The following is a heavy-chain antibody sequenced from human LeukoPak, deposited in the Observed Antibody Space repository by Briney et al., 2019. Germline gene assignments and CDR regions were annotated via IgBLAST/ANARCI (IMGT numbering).Heavy chain of an antibody. CDR1: GYNFPAYF. CDR3: ARVGFTTSWSNFDY. CDR2: INPNGGDT. Sequence: ASVKVSCKAAGYNFPAYFIHWVRQAPGPGLEWMGRINPNGGDTNYAQKFQGRVTMAGDTSISTAYMELSSLISDDTAVYYCARVGFTTSWSNFDYWGQGTLVTVSS. D-gene: IGHD2-2*01. V-gene: IGHV1-2*06. J-gene: IGHJ4*02.